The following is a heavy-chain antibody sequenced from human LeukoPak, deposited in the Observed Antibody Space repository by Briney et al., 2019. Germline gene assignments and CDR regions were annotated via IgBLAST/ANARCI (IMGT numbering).Heavy chain of an antibody. J-gene: IGHJ4*02. CDR3: ARDIGPVGSSGWLFDY. D-gene: IGHD6-19*01. V-gene: IGHV3-30-3*01. Sequence: PGGSLGLSCAASGFTLSSYAMHWVRQAPGKGLEWVAVISYDGSNKYYADSVKGRFTISRDNSKNTLYLQMNSLRAEDTAVYYCARDIGPVGSSGWLFDYWGQGTLVTVSS. CDR2: ISYDGSNK. CDR1: GFTLSSYA.